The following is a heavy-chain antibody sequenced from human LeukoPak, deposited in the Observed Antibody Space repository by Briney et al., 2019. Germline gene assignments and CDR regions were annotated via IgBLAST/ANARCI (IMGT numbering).Heavy chain of an antibody. CDR2: ISSSSSYI. V-gene: IGHV3-21*04. Sequence: GGSLRLSCAASGFTFSSYSMNWVRQAPGKGLEWVSSISSSSSYIYYADSVKGRFTISRDNSKETLYLQMNSLRAEDTAIYYCAKSGSSSWFLDYWGQGVPVTVSS. CDR1: GFTFSSYS. CDR3: AKSGSSSWFLDY. J-gene: IGHJ4*02. D-gene: IGHD6-13*01.